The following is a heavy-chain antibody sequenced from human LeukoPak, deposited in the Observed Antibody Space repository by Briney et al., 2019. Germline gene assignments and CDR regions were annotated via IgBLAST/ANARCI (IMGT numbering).Heavy chain of an antibody. V-gene: IGHV3-7*01. CDR1: GFTFNDYY. J-gene: IGHJ4*02. CDR3: ARDLAWGAY. CDR2: MRRDGNEI. Sequence: GGSLRLSCAASGFTFNDYYMSWIRQAPGKGLEWVANMRRDGNEIYYLDSVRGRFTISRDNAKNSLYLQMNSLRDEDTAVYYCARDLAWGAYWGQGTLVTVSS. D-gene: IGHD4/OR15-4a*01.